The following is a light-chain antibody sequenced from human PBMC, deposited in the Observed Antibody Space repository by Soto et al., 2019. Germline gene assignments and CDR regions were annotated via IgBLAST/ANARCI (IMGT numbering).Light chain of an antibody. CDR3: QQYYSTPVT. CDR2: WAS. J-gene: IGKJ4*01. CDR1: QSVLYSSNNKNY. V-gene: IGKV4-1*01. Sequence: DIVMTQSPDSLAVSLGERATINCKSSQSVLYSSNNKNYLAWYQQKPGQPPKLLIYWASTRESGVPDRFSGSGSGTDFTLTISSLQAEDLAVYYCQQYYSTPVTFGGGTKVEIK.